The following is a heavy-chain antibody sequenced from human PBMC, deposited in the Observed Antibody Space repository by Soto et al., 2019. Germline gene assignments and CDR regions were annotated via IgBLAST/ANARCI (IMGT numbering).Heavy chain of an antibody. CDR2: ISFDGTNK. CDR3: ARDGRSGRKFGELLPFDY. CDR1: GFTFSYSA. J-gene: IGHJ4*02. V-gene: IGHV3-30-3*01. Sequence: QVQLVESGGGVVQPGGSLRLSCAASGFTFSYSAMHWVRQAPGKGLEWVAVISFDGTNKYSAGSVRGRFTISRDKSKKMLYLQMDSLRPDDTAVYYCARDGRSGRKFGELLPFDYWGQGTVVTVSS. D-gene: IGHD3-10*01.